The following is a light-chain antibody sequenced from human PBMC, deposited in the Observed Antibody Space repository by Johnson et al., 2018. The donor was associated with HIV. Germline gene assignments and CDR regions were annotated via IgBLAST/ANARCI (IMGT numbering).Light chain of an antibody. CDR3: GTWDSSLSVYV. CDR1: SSNIGNNY. J-gene: IGLJ1*01. CDR2: ENN. V-gene: IGLV1-51*02. Sequence: QSVLTQAPSVSAAPGQKVTISCSGSSSNIGNNYVSWYQQLPGGAPKLLIYENNMRPSGIPDRFSGSKSGTSATLDITGLQTGDEADYYCGTWDSSLSVYVFGNGTKVTVL.